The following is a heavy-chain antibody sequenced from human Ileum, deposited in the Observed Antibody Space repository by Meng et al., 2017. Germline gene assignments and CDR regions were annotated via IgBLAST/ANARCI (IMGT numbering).Heavy chain of an antibody. D-gene: IGHD4-23*01. CDR2: IYHSGLV. V-gene: IGHV4-4*02. J-gene: IGHJ4*02. CDR3: AANSGKKIHS. Sequence: QVQLQRSGPGRAEPSGIPSLTCAVSGASISTTNWWNWVRQPPGEGLEWIGEIYHSGLVNYNLSLKSRVPLSIDKSKNQFSLKLISVTAADTGVYYCAANSGKKIHSWGQGTLVTVSS. CDR1: GASISTTNW.